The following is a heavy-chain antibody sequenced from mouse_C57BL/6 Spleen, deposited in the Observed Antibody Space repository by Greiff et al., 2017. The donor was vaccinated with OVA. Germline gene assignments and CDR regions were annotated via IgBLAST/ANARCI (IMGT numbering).Heavy chain of an antibody. V-gene: IGHV1-72*01. J-gene: IGHJ2*01. CDR2: IDPNSGGS. D-gene: IGHD2-12*01. CDR1: GYTFTSYW. Sequence: QVQLQQPGAELVQPGASVKLSCKASGYTFTSYWMHWVKQRPGRGLEWIGRIDPNSGGSKYNEKFKSKATLTVDKHSSTAYMQLSSLTSEDTTVYYCARTRYHDEGYYFDYWGKGTTLTVAS. CDR3: ARTRYHDEGYYFDY.